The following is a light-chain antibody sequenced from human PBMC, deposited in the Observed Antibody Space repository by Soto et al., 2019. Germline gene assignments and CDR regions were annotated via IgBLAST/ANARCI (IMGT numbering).Light chain of an antibody. CDR2: AAT. V-gene: IGKV1-39*01. CDR1: QSISIY. Sequence: DIQMTQSPSSLSASIGDRVTITCRASQSISIYLNWYQQKPGKAPRLLIYAATSLQSGVPSRFSGGGSVADFTLTVSSLQPEDFATYYCQQSYSTPHTFGLGTKVEIK. J-gene: IGKJ1*01. CDR3: QQSYSTPHT.